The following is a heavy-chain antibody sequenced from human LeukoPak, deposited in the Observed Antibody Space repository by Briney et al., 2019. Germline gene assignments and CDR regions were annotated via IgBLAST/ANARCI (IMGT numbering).Heavy chain of an antibody. CDR3: ARVFRRDGYFDY. V-gene: IGHV4-59*01. CDR2: IFYTGNT. D-gene: IGHD5-24*01. Sequence: SETLSLTGTVSGGSITEYSWSWIRQPPGKGLDWIGYIFYTGNTNYNPSLKSRVTISVDASKNQFSLQLSSVTAADTAVYYCARVFRRDGYFDYWGQGTRVTVSS. J-gene: IGHJ4*02. CDR1: GGSITEYS.